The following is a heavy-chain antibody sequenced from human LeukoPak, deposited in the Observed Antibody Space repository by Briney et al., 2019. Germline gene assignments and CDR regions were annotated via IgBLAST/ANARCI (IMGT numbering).Heavy chain of an antibody. D-gene: IGHD3-22*01. Sequence: GGSLRLSCAASGFTFSSYSMNWVRQAPGKGLEWVSSISSISSYIYYADSVKGRFTISRDNAKNSLYLQMNSLRAEDTAVYYCARDRHDSSGYRLYYYYMDVWGKGTTVTVSS. V-gene: IGHV3-21*01. CDR3: ARDRHDSSGYRLYYYYMDV. CDR1: GFTFSSYS. J-gene: IGHJ6*03. CDR2: ISSISSYI.